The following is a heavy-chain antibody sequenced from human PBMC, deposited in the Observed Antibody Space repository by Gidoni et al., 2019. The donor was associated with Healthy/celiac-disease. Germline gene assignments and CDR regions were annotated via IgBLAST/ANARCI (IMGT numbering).Heavy chain of an antibody. Sequence: QVQLVESGGGVVQPGGSLRLSCAASGFTFSSYGMHWVRQAPGKGLEWVAFIRYDGSNKYYADSVKGRFTISRDNSKNTLYLQMNSLRAEDTAVYYCAKDSSRQQLAIDAFDIWGQGTMVTVSS. CDR3: AKDSSRQQLAIDAFDI. CDR2: IRYDGSNK. J-gene: IGHJ3*02. CDR1: GFTFSSYG. V-gene: IGHV3-30*02. D-gene: IGHD6-13*01.